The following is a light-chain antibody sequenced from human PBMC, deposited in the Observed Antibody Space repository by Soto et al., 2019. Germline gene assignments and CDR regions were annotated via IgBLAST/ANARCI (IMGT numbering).Light chain of an antibody. V-gene: IGKV3-15*01. Sequence: EVVVTQSPATLSVSPGERVTLSCRASQSVDSDVAWFQHKPGQAPRLLIYGASTRAAGIPGRFSGSGYETDFTFTISSLEPEDSATYFCQQYNTWVRGTFGQGTKLEIE. CDR1: QSVDSD. J-gene: IGKJ2*01. CDR3: QQYNTWVRGT. CDR2: GAS.